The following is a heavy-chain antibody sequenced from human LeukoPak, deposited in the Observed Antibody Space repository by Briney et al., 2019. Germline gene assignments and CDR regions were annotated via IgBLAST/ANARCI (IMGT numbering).Heavy chain of an antibody. J-gene: IGHJ4*02. CDR3: ARDSDMVTHYYDSSLLFDY. Sequence: GGSLRLSCAASGFTFSSYAMHWVRQAPGKGLEWVAVISYDGSNKYYADSVKGRFTISRDNSKNTLYLQMNSLRAEDTAVYYCARDSDMVTHYYDSSLLFDYWGQGTLVTVSS. V-gene: IGHV3-30-3*01. CDR2: ISYDGSNK. D-gene: IGHD3-22*01. CDR1: GFTFSSYA.